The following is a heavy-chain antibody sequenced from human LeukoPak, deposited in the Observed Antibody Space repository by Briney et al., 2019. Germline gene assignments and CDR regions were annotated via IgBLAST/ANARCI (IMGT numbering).Heavy chain of an antibody. Sequence: ASVKVSCKASGGTFSSYAISWVRQAPGQGLEWMGGIIPIFGTANYAQKFQGRVTITADESTSTAYMELSSLRSEDTAVYYCATDYGGVGPFDYWGQGTLVTVSS. D-gene: IGHD4-23*01. J-gene: IGHJ4*02. CDR3: ATDYGGVGPFDY. CDR2: IIPIFGTA. V-gene: IGHV1-69*13. CDR1: GGTFSSYA.